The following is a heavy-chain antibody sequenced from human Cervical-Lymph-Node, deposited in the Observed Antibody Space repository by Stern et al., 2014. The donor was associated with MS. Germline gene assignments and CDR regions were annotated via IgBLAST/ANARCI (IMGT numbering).Heavy chain of an antibody. CDR1: GFTFDDYA. CDR2: ISWNSGSI. V-gene: IGHV3-9*01. Sequence: EVQLVQSGGGLVQPGRSLRLSCAASGFTFDDYAMHWVRQAPGKGLEWVSGISWNSGSIGYADSVKGRFTISRDNAKNSLYLQMNSLRAEDTALYYCAKDRYGGNTDAFDIWGQGTMVTVSS. D-gene: IGHD4-23*01. J-gene: IGHJ3*02. CDR3: AKDRYGGNTDAFDI.